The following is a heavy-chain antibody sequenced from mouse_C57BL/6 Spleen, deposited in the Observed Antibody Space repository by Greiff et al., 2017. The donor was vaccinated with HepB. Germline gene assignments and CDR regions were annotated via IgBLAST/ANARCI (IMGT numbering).Heavy chain of an antibody. CDR1: GYTFTDHT. V-gene: IGHV1-78*01. J-gene: IGHJ4*01. Sequence: VQLQQSDAELVKPGASVKISCKVSGYTFTDHTIHWMKQRPEQGLEWIGYIYPRDGSTKYNEKFKGQATLTADKSSSTAYMQLNSLTSEDSAVYFCARNYDGSSPYYYAMDYWGQGTSVTVSS. CDR3: ARNYDGSSPYYYAMDY. CDR2: IYPRDGST. D-gene: IGHD1-1*01.